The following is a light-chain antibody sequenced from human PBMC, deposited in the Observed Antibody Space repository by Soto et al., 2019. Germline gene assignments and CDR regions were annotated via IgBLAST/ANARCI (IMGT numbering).Light chain of an antibody. J-gene: IGLJ3*02. CDR1: SSDIGGYNY. CDR3: SSYASSDTWL. V-gene: IGLV2-14*03. CDR2: DVT. Sequence: QSALTQPASVSGSPGQSITISCTGTSSDIGGYNYVSWYRQYTGKAPELIIYDVTNRPSGVSNRLSGSKSGNTASLTISGLQTEDEADYYCSSYASSDTWLFGGGTKLTVL.